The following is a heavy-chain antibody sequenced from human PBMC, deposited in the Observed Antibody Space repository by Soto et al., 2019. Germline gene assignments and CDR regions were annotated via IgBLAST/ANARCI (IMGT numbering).Heavy chain of an antibody. V-gene: IGHV3-21*01. CDR1: GFNFFTHN. J-gene: IGHJ4*02. CDR3: ARGVVPAAIFSACYFDY. CDR2: LSPSGTYI. D-gene: IGHD2-2*02. Sequence: GGSLRLSCAASGFNFFTHNMDWVRQPPGKGLEWVASLSPSGTYIYYGDSVKGRFTISRDNAKSSLYLQMNSLSDEDTAIYYCARGVVPAAIFSACYFDYWGQGTLVTVSS.